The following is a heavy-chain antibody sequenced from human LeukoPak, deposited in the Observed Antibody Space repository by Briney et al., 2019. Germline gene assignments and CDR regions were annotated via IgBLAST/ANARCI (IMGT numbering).Heavy chain of an antibody. Sequence: GASVKVSCKASRGTFTSYTIHWVRQAPGQGFEWMGGILPIFASTNYAQKFQGRVTITTDDSTSTAYIELSSLRSEDTAIYYCASRNREAPYYNSMDVWGEGTTVTVS. J-gene: IGHJ6*03. CDR1: RGTFTSYT. CDR3: ASRNREAPYYNSMDV. V-gene: IGHV1-69*05. D-gene: IGHD1-26*01. CDR2: ILPIFAST.